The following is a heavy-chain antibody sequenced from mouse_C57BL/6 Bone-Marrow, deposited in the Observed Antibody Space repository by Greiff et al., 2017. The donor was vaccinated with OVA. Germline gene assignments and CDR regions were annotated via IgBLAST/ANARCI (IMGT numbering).Heavy chain of an antibody. Sequence: DVKLQESGGGLVQPGGSLSLSCAASGFTFTDYYMSWVRQPPGKALEWLGFIRNKANGYTTEYSASVKGRFTISRDNSQSILYLQMNALRAEDSATYYCARSYGNYFDYWGQGTTLTVSS. D-gene: IGHD2-1*01. CDR2: IRNKANGYTT. CDR3: ARSYGNYFDY. CDR1: GFTFTDYY. V-gene: IGHV7-3*01. J-gene: IGHJ2*01.